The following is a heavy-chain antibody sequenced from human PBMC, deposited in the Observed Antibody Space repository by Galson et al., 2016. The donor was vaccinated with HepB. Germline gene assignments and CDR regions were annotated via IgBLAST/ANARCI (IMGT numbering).Heavy chain of an antibody. J-gene: IGHJ6*02. CDR1: EYSFPNYW. CDR2: IYPGDSDT. V-gene: IGHV5-51*01. Sequence: QSGAEVKKPGESLKISCKGSEYSFPNYWIGWVRQMPGKGLEWMGIIYPGDSDTRYSPSFQGQVTISADKSIRTAYLQWSSLKVSDTDMYYCARLGRGRIASRRRYSYYGMDVWGQGTTVTVSS. D-gene: IGHD6-6*01. CDR3: ARLGRGRIASRRRYSYYGMDV.